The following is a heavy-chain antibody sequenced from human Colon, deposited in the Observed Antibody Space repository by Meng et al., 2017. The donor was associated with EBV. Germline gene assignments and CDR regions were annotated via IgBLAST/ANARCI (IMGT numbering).Heavy chain of an antibody. CDR1: GVSISSNIR. CDR2: IDDSGST. D-gene: IGHD1-26*01. Sequence: GQRKESGPGLVKPSGPLSLTCGVSGVSISSNIRWTWVRQPPGKGLEWIGDIDDSGSTNYNPSLNSRISISLDKSKNHFSLKVNSVTAADTAVYYCARGKQDAWELLAYWGQGALVTVSS. CDR3: ARGKQDAWELLAY. J-gene: IGHJ4*02. V-gene: IGHV4-4*02.